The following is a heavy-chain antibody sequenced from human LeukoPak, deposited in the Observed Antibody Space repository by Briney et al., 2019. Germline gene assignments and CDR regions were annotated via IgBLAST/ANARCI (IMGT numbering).Heavy chain of an antibody. V-gene: IGHV3-48*04. J-gene: IGHJ3*02. CDR1: GFTFSSHS. CDR3: ARGRGSGRQAFDI. CDR2: INSGSSTI. D-gene: IGHD3-10*01. Sequence: GGSLRLSCAASGFTFSSHSMNWVRQAPGKGLECVSYINSGSSTIYYADSVKGRFTISRDNAMTSLYLQMNSLRADDTAVYYCARGRGSGRQAFDIWGQGTLVTVSS.